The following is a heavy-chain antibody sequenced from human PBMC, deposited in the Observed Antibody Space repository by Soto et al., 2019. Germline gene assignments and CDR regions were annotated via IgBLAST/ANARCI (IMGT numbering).Heavy chain of an antibody. CDR2: ISAYNGNT. J-gene: IGHJ6*04. D-gene: IGHD3-10*01. V-gene: IGHV1-18*01. Sequence: ASVKVSCKTSGYTFTSYGISWVRQAPGQGLEWMGWISAYNGNTNYAQKLQGRVTMTTDTSTSTAYMELRSLRSDDTAVYYCARVGEGFGGVLYGLMDVWGKGTTVTVSS. CDR3: ARVGEGFGGVLYGLMDV. CDR1: GYTFTSYG.